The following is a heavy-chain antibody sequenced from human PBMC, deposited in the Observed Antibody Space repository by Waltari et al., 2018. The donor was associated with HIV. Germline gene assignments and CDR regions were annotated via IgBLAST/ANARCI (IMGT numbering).Heavy chain of an antibody. CDR3: ARLGRSRFLEWIPFDP. CDR1: GGTFSSYA. J-gene: IGHJ5*02. Sequence: QVQLVQSGAEVKKPGSSVKVSCKASGGTFSSYAISWVRQAPGQGLEWMGGILPSSGTTNSAQKFQGRVTITADESTSTANMELNSLKSEDTAVYYCARLGRSRFLEWIPFDPWGQGTLVTVSS. D-gene: IGHD3-3*01. V-gene: IGHV1-69*12. CDR2: ILPSSGTT.